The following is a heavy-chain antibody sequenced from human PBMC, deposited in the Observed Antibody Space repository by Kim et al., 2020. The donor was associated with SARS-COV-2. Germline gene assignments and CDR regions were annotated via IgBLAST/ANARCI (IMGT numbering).Heavy chain of an antibody. CDR3: ATSTYYYSSGSYYNDPFVY. D-gene: IGHD3-10*01. J-gene: IGHJ4*02. V-gene: IGHV4-39*07. Sequence: SETLSLTCTVSGGSMSTGSYYWGWVRQPPGKGLEWMGSIYYSGSTYYNPSLKRRIAMSVDTSKNQFSLRLSSVTAADTAVYYCATSTYYYSSGSYYNDPFVYWGQGTLVTGSS. CDR2: IYYSGST. CDR1: GGSMSTGSYY.